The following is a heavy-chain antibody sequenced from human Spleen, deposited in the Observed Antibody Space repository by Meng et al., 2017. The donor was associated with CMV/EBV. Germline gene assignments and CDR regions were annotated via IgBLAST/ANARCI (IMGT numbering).Heavy chain of an antibody. CDR1: GFTFSSYW. J-gene: IGHJ4*02. CDR2: INSDGSST. CDR3: ARGGDYVWGSYDY. D-gene: IGHD3-16*01. Sequence: GPLVGSGGGLVQPGGSLRLSCAASGFTFSSYWMHWVRQAPGKGRVWVSRINSDGSSTSYAGSVKGRFTISRDNAKNTLYLQMNSLRAEDTAVYYCARGGDYVWGSYDYWGQGTLVTVSS. V-gene: IGHV3-74*01.